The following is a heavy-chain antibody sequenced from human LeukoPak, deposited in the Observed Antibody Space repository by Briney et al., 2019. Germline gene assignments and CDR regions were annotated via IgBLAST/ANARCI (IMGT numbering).Heavy chain of an antibody. CDR3: AKDSYYYGSGSYSSWDY. Sequence: GGSLRLSCAASGFTFSSYSMHWVRQAPGKGLEWVSSISSSSSYIYYADSVKGRFTISRDNAKNSLFLQVNSLRAEDTAVYYCAKDSYYYGSGSYSSWDYWGQGTLVTVSS. D-gene: IGHD3-10*01. J-gene: IGHJ4*02. V-gene: IGHV3-21*01. CDR1: GFTFSSYS. CDR2: ISSSSSYI.